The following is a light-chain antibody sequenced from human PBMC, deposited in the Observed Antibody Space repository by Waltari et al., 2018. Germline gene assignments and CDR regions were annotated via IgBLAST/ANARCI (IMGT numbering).Light chain of an antibody. CDR3: QQRSNWLYT. V-gene: IGKV3-11*01. J-gene: IGKJ2*01. CDR2: DIS. CDR1: QSVSSF. Sequence: EIVLTQSPATLSLSPGERATLSCRASQSVSSFLAWYQQKPGQAPRLLVYDISNRATGIPARFSGSGSGTDFTLTVSSLEPEDSAVYYCQQRSNWLYTFGQGTKLEIK.